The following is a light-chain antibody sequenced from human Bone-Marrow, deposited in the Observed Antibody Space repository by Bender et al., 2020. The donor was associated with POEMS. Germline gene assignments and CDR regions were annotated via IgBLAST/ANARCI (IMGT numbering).Light chain of an antibody. Sequence: QSALTQPPSASGSPGQSVTISCTGTSSDVGGYDYVSWYQQFPGKAPKLLIYDVTKRPSGVPDRFSASKSGSTASLTIYGIQADDEADYFCCTDEGTYSYVFGAGTKVTVL. CDR2: DVT. V-gene: IGLV2-11*01. CDR3: CTDEGTYSYV. J-gene: IGLJ1*01. CDR1: SSDVGGYDY.